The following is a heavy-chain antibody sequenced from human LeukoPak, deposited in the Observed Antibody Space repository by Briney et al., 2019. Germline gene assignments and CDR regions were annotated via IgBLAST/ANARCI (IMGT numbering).Heavy chain of an antibody. Sequence: GGSLRLSCEASGFTFSSYSMNWVRQAPGKGLEWIAYISSFSGTIYYADSVKGRFTISRDNAKNSLYLQMNSLRAEDTAVYYCAREFPSGYPYWGQGTLVTVSS. D-gene: IGHD3-3*01. V-gene: IGHV3-48*01. CDR2: ISSFSGTI. J-gene: IGHJ4*02. CDR3: AREFPSGYPY. CDR1: GFTFSSYS.